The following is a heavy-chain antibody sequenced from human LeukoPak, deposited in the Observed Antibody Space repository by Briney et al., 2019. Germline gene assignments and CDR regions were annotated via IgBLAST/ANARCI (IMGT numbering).Heavy chain of an antibody. J-gene: IGHJ4*02. V-gene: IGHV4-34*01. D-gene: IGHD6-19*01. Sequence: SETLSLTCAVYGGSFSGYYWSWIRQPPGKGLEWIGEINHSGSTNYNPSLKSRVTISVDTSKNQFSLKLSSVTAADTAVYYCARGEQWPPLLYWGQGTLVTVSS. CDR3: ARGEQWPPLLY. CDR1: GGSFSGYY. CDR2: INHSGST.